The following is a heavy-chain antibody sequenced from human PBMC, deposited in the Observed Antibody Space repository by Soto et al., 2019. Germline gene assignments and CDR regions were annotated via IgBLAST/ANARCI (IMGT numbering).Heavy chain of an antibody. CDR2: IYYSGTA. V-gene: IGHV4-31*03. CDR3: ASAPDYSWWYFDL. D-gene: IGHD4-4*01. CDR1: GGSISSGGYY. J-gene: IGHJ2*01. Sequence: QVQLQESGPGLVKPSQTLSLTCTVSGGSISSGGYYWSWIRQHPGKGLEWIGYIYYSGTAYYNPPLKSRVTMSIDTFKNQFSRRLSSVAAADTAVYYCASAPDYSWWYFDLWGRGSLVTVSS.